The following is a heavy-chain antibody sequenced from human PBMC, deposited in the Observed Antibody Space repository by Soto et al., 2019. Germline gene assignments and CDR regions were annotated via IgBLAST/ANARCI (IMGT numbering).Heavy chain of an antibody. J-gene: IGHJ6*02. CDR2: IWFDGTNC. CDR3: ARDSTMVATYSGPSFYSMDV. CDR1: GFTFSSYG. D-gene: IGHD2-15*01. V-gene: IGHV3-33*01. Sequence: GASLRLSCAAPGFTFSSYGMHWVRQAPGEGLEWVALIWFDGTNCRQAGSVSGRFSISRDNSKNTLYLQMDSLRAGDTGVYYCARDSTMVATYSGPSFYSMDVWGQGTTVTVSS.